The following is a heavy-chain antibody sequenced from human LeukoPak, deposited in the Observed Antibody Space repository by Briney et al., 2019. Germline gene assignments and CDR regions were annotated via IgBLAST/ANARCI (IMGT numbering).Heavy chain of an antibody. D-gene: IGHD6-13*01. Sequence: SGGSLRLSCAASGFSFDTYAMTWVRQAPGKGLEWVSAISGDGGSTYYAVSVKGRFTISRDNSKNTLYLQMNGLRAEDTAVYYCTLGSLYSSSWYGDYWGQGTLATVSS. V-gene: IGHV3-23*01. CDR2: ISGDGGST. J-gene: IGHJ4*02. CDR1: GFSFDTYA. CDR3: TLGSLYSSSWYGDY.